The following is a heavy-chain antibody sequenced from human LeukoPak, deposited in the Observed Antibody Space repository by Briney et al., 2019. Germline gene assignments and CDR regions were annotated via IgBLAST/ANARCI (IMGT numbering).Heavy chain of an antibody. V-gene: IGHV4-34*01. Sequence: SETLSLTCAVYGGSSSGYYWSWIRQPPGKGLEWIGEINHSGSTNYNSSLKSRVTISVDTSKNQFSLKLSSVTAADTAVYYCARGRGRSAVAGSLYYFDYWGQGTLVTVSS. D-gene: IGHD6-19*01. CDR3: ARGRGRSAVAGSLYYFDY. CDR1: GGSSSGYY. CDR2: INHSGST. J-gene: IGHJ4*02.